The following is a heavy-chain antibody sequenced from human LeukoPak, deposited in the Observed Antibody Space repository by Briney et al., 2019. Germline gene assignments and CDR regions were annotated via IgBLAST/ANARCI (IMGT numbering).Heavy chain of an antibody. Sequence: SETLSLTPTVSGASISSYYWSWIPQPPGQGLEYMGYIYYGGSTKYNPSLKSRVTISVDTSKNQFSLKLNSLPAADTAVYYCARERSSGYYFVDNWGQGTLVTVSS. D-gene: IGHD3-22*01. V-gene: IGHV4-59*01. CDR1: GASISSYY. CDR2: IYYGGST. J-gene: IGHJ4*02. CDR3: ARERSSGYYFVDN.